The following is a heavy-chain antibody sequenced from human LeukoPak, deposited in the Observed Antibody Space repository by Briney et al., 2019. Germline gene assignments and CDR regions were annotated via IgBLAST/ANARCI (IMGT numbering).Heavy chain of an antibody. V-gene: IGHV4-30-2*01. Sequence: SETLSLTCTVSGGSISSGGYYWSWIRQPPGKGLEWIGYIYHSGSTYYNPSLKSRVTTSVDTSKNQFSLKLSSVTAADTAVYYCAREGWELPGDYWGQGTLVTVSS. J-gene: IGHJ4*02. CDR1: GGSISSGGYY. D-gene: IGHD1-26*01. CDR2: IYHSGST. CDR3: AREGWELPGDY.